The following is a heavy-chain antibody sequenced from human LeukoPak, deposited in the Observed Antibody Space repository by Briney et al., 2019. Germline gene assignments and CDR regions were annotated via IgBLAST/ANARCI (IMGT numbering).Heavy chain of an antibody. CDR2: IYHSGST. CDR3: ARDCPPYYYDSSGFPYWYFDL. CDR1: GGSISSGGYS. V-gene: IGHV4-30-2*05. J-gene: IGHJ2*01. D-gene: IGHD3-22*01. Sequence: SQTLSLTCAVSGGSISSGGYSWSWIRQPPGKGLEWIGYIYHSGSTYYNPSLKSRVTISVDTSKNQFSLKLSSVTAADTAVYYCARDCPPYYYDSSGFPYWYFDLWGRGTLVTVSS.